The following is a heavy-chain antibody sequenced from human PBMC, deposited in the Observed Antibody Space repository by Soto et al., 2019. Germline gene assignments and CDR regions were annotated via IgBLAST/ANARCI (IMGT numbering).Heavy chain of an antibody. V-gene: IGHV4-31*03. CDR2: IYYSGST. Sequence: PSETLSLTFTVSGGSISSVGYYWSWIRQHPGKGLEWIGYIYYSGSTYYNPSLKSRVTISVDTSKNQFSLKLSSVTAAETAVYYCARDPYHYDSSGYPGSYFHXWGQATLVTISX. J-gene: IGHJ4*01. CDR1: GGSISSVGYY. D-gene: IGHD3-22*01. CDR3: ARDPYHYDSSGYPGSYFHX.